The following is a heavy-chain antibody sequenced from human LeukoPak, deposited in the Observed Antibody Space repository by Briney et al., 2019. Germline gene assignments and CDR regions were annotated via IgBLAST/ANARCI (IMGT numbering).Heavy chain of an antibody. CDR3: ARGDFDC. CDR1: GFSFSDHY. J-gene: IGHJ4*02. V-gene: IGHV3-7*03. CDR2: VKQDGSGE. Sequence: PGGSLRLSCAASGFSFSDHYMNWIRQAPGKGLEWVANVKQDGSGEYYVDSVKGRFTISRDSAKNSLYLQMNSLRAEDTAVYYCARGDFDCWGQGTLVTVSS.